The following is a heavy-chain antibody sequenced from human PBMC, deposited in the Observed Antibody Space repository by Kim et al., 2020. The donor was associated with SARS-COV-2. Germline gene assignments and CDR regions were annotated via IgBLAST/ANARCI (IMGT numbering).Heavy chain of an antibody. V-gene: IGHV3-30*04. CDR3: ASGYSSVTTSDY. Sequence: GGSLRLSCAASGFTFSSYAMHWVRQAPGKGLEWVAVISYDGTNKYYADSVKGRFTISRDNSKDTLYLQMNSLRVEDTAVYYCASGYSSVTTSDYWGQGSLVTVSS. CDR2: ISYDGTNK. D-gene: IGHD6-19*01. J-gene: IGHJ4*02. CDR1: GFTFSSYA.